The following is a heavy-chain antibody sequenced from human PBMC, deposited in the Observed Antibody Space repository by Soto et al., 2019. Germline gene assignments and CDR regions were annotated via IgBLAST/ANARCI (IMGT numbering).Heavy chain of an antibody. Sequence: QVQLVQSGAEVKKPGASVKVSCKASGYTFISHGISWVRQAPGQGLEWMGWISGKNGNTNYAQKFQGRFTLTTDTSTSTAYLELRSLRSDDTAVYYCARVSSSIVVVPDYGMDVWGQGTTVTVSS. V-gene: IGHV1-18*04. CDR3: ARVSSSIVVVPDYGMDV. CDR1: GYTFISHG. CDR2: ISGKNGNT. J-gene: IGHJ6*02. D-gene: IGHD2-2*01.